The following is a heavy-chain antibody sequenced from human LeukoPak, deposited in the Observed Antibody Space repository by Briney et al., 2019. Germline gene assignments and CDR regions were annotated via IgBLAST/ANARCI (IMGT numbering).Heavy chain of an antibody. V-gene: IGHV4-34*01. Sequence: SETLSLTCAVYGGCFSGYYWSWIRQPPAKGLEWIGEINHSGSTNYNPSLKSRVTISVDTSKNQFSLKLSSVTAADTAVYYCARGPPIDYYDSSGYYYVFDYWGQGTLVTVSS. D-gene: IGHD3-22*01. CDR3: ARGPPIDYYDSSGYYYVFDY. CDR2: INHSGST. J-gene: IGHJ4*02. CDR1: GGCFSGYY.